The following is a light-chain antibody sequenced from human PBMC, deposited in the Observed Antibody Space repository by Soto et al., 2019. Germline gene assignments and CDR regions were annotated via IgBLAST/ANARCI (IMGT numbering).Light chain of an antibody. CDR1: QSVGSY. CDR3: SQRSTWTQIT. V-gene: IGKV3-11*01. Sequence: ILLPQSPATLSWSPGERSTLSCRASQSVGSYLVWYQQKPGQAPRFLIYDASNRATGIPARFSGSGSGTDFTLTISSLEPEDFAVYYCSQRSTWTQITFGQGTRLENK. CDR2: DAS. J-gene: IGKJ5*01.